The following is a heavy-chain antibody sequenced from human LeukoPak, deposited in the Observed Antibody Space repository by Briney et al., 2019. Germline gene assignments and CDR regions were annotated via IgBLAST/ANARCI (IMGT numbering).Heavy chain of an antibody. J-gene: IGHJ5*02. CDR3: ARHGYSYGPFDP. CDR1: GYIFTSYW. CDR2: IYPGDSDT. V-gene: IGHV5-51*01. Sequence: GASLQISCKGSGYIFTSYWIGWVRLLAGKGLEWMGIIYPGDSDTRYSPSFQGQVTISDDKSISTAYLQWSSLKASDTAMYYCARHGYSYGPFDPWGQGTLVTVSS. D-gene: IGHD5-18*01.